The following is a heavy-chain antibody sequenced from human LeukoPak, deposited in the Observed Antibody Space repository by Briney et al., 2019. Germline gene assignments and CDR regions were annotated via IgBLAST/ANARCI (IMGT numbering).Heavy chain of an antibody. Sequence: GGSLRLSSAASGFTFSSYAISWVRQAPGKGLEWVSTISGAGGRTYYADPVKGRFTISRDNSKNTLYLQMNSLRAEDTAVYYCAKGLSDGDFDYWGQGTLVTVS. CDR2: ISGAGGRT. CDR3: AKGLSDGDFDY. V-gene: IGHV3-23*01. CDR1: GFTFSSYA. D-gene: IGHD4-17*01. J-gene: IGHJ4*02.